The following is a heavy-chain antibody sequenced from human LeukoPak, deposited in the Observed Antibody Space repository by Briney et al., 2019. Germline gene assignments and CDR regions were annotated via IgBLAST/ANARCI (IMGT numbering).Heavy chain of an antibody. Sequence: GESLKISCKASGYTFTNNWIGWVRRMPVKGLEWMGRIFPGDYDTRYSPSFQGQVTITADRSINTVYLQWNSLRASDSAIYYCVKSWCRGILVCPDYWGQGTMVTVSS. CDR1: GYTFTNNW. CDR2: IFPGDYDT. D-gene: IGHD4/OR15-4a*01. J-gene: IGHJ4*02. CDR3: VKSWCRGILVCPDY. V-gene: IGHV5-51*01.